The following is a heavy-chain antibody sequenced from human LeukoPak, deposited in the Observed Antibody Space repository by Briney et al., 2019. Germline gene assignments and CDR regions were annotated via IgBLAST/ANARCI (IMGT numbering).Heavy chain of an antibody. V-gene: IGHV3-21*01. Sequence: GGSLRLSCAASGFTFSSYSMNWDRQAPGKGLEWVSSISSSSSYIYYADAVKGRFTISRDNAKNSLYLQMNSLRAEDTAVYYCARDLSFWSGYLLPDFDYWGQGTLVTVSS. CDR3: ARDLSFWSGYLLPDFDY. CDR1: GFTFSSYS. D-gene: IGHD3-3*01. J-gene: IGHJ4*02. CDR2: ISSSSSYI.